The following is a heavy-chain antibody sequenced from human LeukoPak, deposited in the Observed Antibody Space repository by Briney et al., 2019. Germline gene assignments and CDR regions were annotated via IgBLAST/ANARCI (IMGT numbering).Heavy chain of an antibody. CDR1: GYSISSGYY. J-gene: IGHJ2*01. CDR2: IYQSGST. CDR3: ARDRELSYSDTSGYWYFGL. D-gene: IGHD3-22*01. V-gene: IGHV4-38-2*02. Sequence: PSETLSLTCTVSGYSISSGYYWGWIRQPPGKGLEWIGSIYQSGSTYYNPSLKSRVTISADMSKNQFSLKLSSVTAADTAVYYCARDRELSYSDTSGYWYFGLWGRGTLVTVSS.